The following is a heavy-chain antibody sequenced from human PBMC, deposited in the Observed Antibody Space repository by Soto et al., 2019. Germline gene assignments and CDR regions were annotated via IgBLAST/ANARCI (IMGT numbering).Heavy chain of an antibody. Sequence: QVQLQESGPGLVKPSQTLSLTCTVSGGSISSGGYYWSWIRQHPGKGLEWIGYIYYSGSTYYNPSLKRRVTILVDTSKNQFSLKLSSVTAADTAVYYCARDKSGRYIGYMDVWGKGTTVTVSS. CDR1: GGSISSGGYY. J-gene: IGHJ6*03. V-gene: IGHV4-31*03. CDR2: IYYSGST. D-gene: IGHD3-10*01. CDR3: ARDKSGRYIGYMDV.